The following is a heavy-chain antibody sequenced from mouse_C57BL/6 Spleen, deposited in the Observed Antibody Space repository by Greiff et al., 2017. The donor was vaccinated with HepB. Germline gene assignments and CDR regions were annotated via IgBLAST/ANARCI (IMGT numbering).Heavy chain of an antibody. CDR2: INPSSGYT. Sequence: VQLQQSGAELARPGASVKMSCKASGYTFTSYTMHWVKQRPGQGLEWIGYINPSSGYTKYNQKFKDKATLTADKSSSPAYMQLSSLTSEDSAVYYCARDGSSYEWFAYWGQGTLVTVSA. J-gene: IGHJ3*01. CDR3: ARDGSSYEWFAY. D-gene: IGHD1-1*01. V-gene: IGHV1-4*01. CDR1: GYTFTSYT.